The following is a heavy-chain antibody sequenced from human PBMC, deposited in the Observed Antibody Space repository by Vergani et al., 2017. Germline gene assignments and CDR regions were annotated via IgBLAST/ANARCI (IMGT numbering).Heavy chain of an antibody. CDR1: GFTFSSYA. D-gene: IGHD3-3*01. Sequence: EVQLVESGGGLVQPGGSLRLSCAASGFTFSSYAMSWVRQAPGKGLEWVSAISGSGGSTYYADSVKGRFTISRDNSKNTLYLQMNSLRAEDTAVYYCARDPERRITIFGAPDYWGQGTLVTVSS. CDR3: ARDPERRITIFGAPDY. V-gene: IGHV3-23*04. J-gene: IGHJ4*02. CDR2: ISGSGGST.